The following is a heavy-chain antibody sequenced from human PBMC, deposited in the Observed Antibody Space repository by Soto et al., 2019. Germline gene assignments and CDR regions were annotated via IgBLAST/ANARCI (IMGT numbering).Heavy chain of an antibody. CDR3: AKDLVRFSYYYLDV. J-gene: IGHJ6*03. CDR2: ISYDGSNK. CDR1: GFTFSSYG. Sequence: LRLSCAASGFTFSSYGMHWVRQAPGKGLEWVAVISYDGSNKYYADSVKGRFTISRDNSKNTLYLQMNSLRAEDTAVYYCAKDLVRFSYYYLDVWGKGTTVTVSS. V-gene: IGHV3-30*18. D-gene: IGHD3-3*01.